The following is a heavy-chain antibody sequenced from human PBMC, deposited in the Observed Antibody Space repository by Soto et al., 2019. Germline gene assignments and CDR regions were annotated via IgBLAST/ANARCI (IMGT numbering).Heavy chain of an antibody. J-gene: IGHJ6*02. CDR1: GYTFTNYD. CDR2: ISTYTGNT. CDR3: PRGYSYASGRPTPCCMDL. V-gene: IGHV1-18*01. D-gene: IGHD3-10*01. Sequence: QVHLVQSGAEVKKPGASVKVSCKASGYTFTNYDINWVRQAPGQGLEWMGWISTYTGNTNHAQKLQGRVTMTTDTPTSPSYMELRSLRSDDTAVYYCPRGYSYASGRPTPCCMDLWGQGTTVTFSS.